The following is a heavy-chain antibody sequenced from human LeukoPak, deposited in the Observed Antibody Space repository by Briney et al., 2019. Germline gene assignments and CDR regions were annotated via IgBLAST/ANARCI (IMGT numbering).Heavy chain of an antibody. D-gene: IGHD2-2*01. CDR2: IYTSGST. Sequence: PSETLSLTCTVSGGSISSYYWGWIRQPAGKGLEWIGRIYTSGSTNYNPSLKSRVTMSVDTSKNQFSLKLSSVTAADTAVYYCARDRRGYQLLWDDWFDPWGQGTLVTVSS. V-gene: IGHV4-4*07. CDR1: GGSISSYY. J-gene: IGHJ5*02. CDR3: ARDRRGYQLLWDDWFDP.